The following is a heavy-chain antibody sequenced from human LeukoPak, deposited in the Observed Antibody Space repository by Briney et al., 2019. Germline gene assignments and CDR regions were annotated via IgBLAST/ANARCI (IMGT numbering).Heavy chain of an antibody. D-gene: IGHD3-9*01. Sequence: GGSLRLSCAASGFTFSSYWMHWVRQAPGKGLVWVSRINSDGSSTSYADSVKGRFTISRDNAKNTLYLQMNSLRAEDTAVYYCARDSGTYYDILTGPDAFVIWGQGTMVTVSS. CDR1: GFTFSSYW. CDR2: INSDGSST. V-gene: IGHV3-74*01. J-gene: IGHJ3*02. CDR3: ARDSGTYYDILTGPDAFVI.